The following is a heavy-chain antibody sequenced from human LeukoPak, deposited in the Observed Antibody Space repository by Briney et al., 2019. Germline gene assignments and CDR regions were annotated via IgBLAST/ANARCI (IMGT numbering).Heavy chain of an antibody. CDR3: ARGRSSSWYYYFDY. Sequence: SGGALRLSCAASGFTFRSYDMHWVRQGTGKGLEWVSAIGNGGDTYYLGSVKGRFTISRENAKNSLYLQMNSLRAEDTAVYYCARGRSSSWYYYFDYWGQGTLVTVSS. V-gene: IGHV3-13*01. CDR2: IGNGGDT. J-gene: IGHJ4*02. CDR1: GFTFRSYD. D-gene: IGHD6-13*01.